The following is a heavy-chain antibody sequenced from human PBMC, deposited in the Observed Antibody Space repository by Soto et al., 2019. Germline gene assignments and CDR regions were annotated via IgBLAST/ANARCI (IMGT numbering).Heavy chain of an antibody. D-gene: IGHD6-6*01. J-gene: IGHJ4*02. CDR3: ARPAFSSSSGYFDY. V-gene: IGHV4-39*01. CDR1: GGSISSSSYY. CDR2: IYYSGST. Sequence: SETLSLTCTVSGGSISSSSYYWGWIRQPPGKGLEWIGSIYYSGSTYYNPSLKSRVTISVDTSKNQFSLKLSSVTAADTAVYYCARPAFSSSSGYFDYWGQGTLVTVSS.